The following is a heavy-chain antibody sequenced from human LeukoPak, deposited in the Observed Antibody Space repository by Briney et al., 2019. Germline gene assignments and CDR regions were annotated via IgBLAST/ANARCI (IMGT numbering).Heavy chain of an antibody. J-gene: IGHJ6*02. CDR3: ARSPDSSSPMDV. Sequence: SETLSLTCTVSGGSISSSSYYWGWIRQPPGKGLEWIGSIYYSGSTYYNASLKSRVTMSVDTSKNQFSLKLDSVTAADTAVYYCARSPDSSSPMDVWGQGTTVTVSS. CDR2: IYYSGST. D-gene: IGHD3-22*01. V-gene: IGHV4-39*01. CDR1: GGSISSSSYY.